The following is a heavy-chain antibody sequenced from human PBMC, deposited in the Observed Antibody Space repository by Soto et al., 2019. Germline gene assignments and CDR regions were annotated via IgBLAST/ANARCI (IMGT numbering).Heavy chain of an antibody. D-gene: IGHD3-22*01. CDR3: ARGQFDDSSGGFDY. J-gene: IGHJ4*02. V-gene: IGHV3-33*01. Sequence: QVQLVESGGGVVQPGRSLRLSCAASGFTFSSYGMHWVRQAPGKGLEWVAVIWYDGSNKYYADSVKGRFTISRDKSKNTLYRQMNSLRAEDTAVYYCARGQFDDSSGGFDYWGQGSLVTVSA. CDR2: IWYDGSNK. CDR1: GFTFSSYG.